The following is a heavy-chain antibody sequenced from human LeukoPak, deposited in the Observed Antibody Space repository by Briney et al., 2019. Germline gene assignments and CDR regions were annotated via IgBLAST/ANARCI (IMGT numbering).Heavy chain of an antibody. D-gene: IGHD1-26*01. V-gene: IGHV3-74*01. CDR1: GFTFSSYW. J-gene: IGHJ4*02. Sequence: GGSLRLSCAASGFTFSSYWMHWVRHAPGKGLVWVSRINSDGSSTSYADSVKGRFTISRDNAKNTLYLQMNSLRAEDTAVYYCAREMAAYYPNPRYYFDYWGQGTLVTVSS. CDR3: AREMAAYYPNPRYYFDY. CDR2: INSDGSST.